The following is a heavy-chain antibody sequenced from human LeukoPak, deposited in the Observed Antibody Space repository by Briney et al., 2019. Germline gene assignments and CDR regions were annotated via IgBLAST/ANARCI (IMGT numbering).Heavy chain of an antibody. CDR1: GASISGSGYY. Sequence: SETLSLTCAVSGASISGSGYYLGWIRQPPGKGLEWIGNIYYTGSTYYNASLKSRVTISVDTSKNQFSLKLSSVTAADTAVYYCARGLYGSFDYWGQGTLVTVSS. CDR3: ARGLYGSFDY. J-gene: IGHJ4*02. D-gene: IGHD4-17*01. V-gene: IGHV4-39*07. CDR2: IYYTGST.